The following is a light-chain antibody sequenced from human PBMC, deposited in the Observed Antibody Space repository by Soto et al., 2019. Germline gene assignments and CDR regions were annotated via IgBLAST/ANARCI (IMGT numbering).Light chain of an antibody. Sequence: DIQMTQSPSSLSASVGDRVTITCRASQVISNYLAWYQQKPGKVPKLLIYAASTLQSGVPFRFSGSGSGTDFTLTIRSLQHEAVANYYCQMYNSAPWTFGQGTKVEIK. CDR2: AAS. V-gene: IGKV1-27*01. CDR3: QMYNSAPWT. J-gene: IGKJ1*01. CDR1: QVISNY.